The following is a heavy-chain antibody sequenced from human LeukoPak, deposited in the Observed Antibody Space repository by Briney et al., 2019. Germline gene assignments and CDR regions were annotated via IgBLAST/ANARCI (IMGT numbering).Heavy chain of an antibody. CDR2: IYTSGST. D-gene: IGHD3-3*01. Sequence: PSQTLSLTCTVSGGSISSGSYYWSWIRQPTGKGLEWIGRIYTSGSTNYNPSLKSRVTISVDTSKNQFSLKLSSVTAADTAVYYCAREKRFLEWLLRGDAFDIWGQGTMVTVSS. J-gene: IGHJ3*02. CDR3: AREKRFLEWLLRGDAFDI. V-gene: IGHV4-61*02. CDR1: GGSISSGSYY.